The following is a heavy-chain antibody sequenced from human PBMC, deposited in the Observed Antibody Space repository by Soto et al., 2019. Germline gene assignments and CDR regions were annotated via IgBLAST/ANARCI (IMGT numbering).Heavy chain of an antibody. CDR2: ISGSGGGK. D-gene: IGHD6-25*01. CDR1: GFTFSSYA. V-gene: IGHV3-23*01. Sequence: GGSLRLSCAASGFTFSSYAMSWVRQAPGKGLEWVSAISGSGGGKHYADSVKGRFTISRDNSKKTLYLQMNSLRAEDTAVYYCARESAALDYWGQGTLVTVSS. CDR3: ARESAALDY. J-gene: IGHJ4*02.